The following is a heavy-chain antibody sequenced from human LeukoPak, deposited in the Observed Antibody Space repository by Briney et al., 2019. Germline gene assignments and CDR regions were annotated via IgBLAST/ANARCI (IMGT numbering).Heavy chain of an antibody. CDR1: GGSFNGYY. D-gene: IGHD2-15*01. V-gene: IGHV4-34*01. CDR3: VRGNYCSGGSCYHYYYYYMDV. J-gene: IGHJ6*03. Sequence: SETLSLTCAVYGGSFNGYYWSWIRQPPGKGLEWIGEINHSGSTNYNPSLKSRVTISVDMSNNQFSLKLSSVTAADTAVYYCVRGNYCSGGSCYHYYYYYMDVWGKGTTVIVSS. CDR2: INHSGST.